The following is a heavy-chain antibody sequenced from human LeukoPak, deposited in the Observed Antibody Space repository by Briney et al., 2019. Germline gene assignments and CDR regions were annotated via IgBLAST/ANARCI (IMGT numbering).Heavy chain of an antibody. Sequence: PSPSLSLTCAVYGGSFSVYYCSWIRQPPGNGLEWIGEINHSGSTNYNPSLKSRVTISVDTSKNQFSMKLSSVTAADTAVYYCASMTTATSFNYWGQGTLVTVSS. D-gene: IGHD4-17*01. J-gene: IGHJ4*02. CDR1: GGSFSVYY. CDR2: INHSGST. CDR3: ASMTTATSFNY. V-gene: IGHV4-34*01.